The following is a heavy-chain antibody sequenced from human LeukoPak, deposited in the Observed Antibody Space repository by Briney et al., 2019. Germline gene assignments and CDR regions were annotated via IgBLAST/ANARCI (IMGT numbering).Heavy chain of an antibody. CDR2: ISGSGGST. Sequence: PGGSLRLSRAASGFTFSSYAMSWVRQAPGKGLEWVSGISGSGGSTYYADSVKGRFTISRDNSKNTLYLQMNRLRAEDTAVYYCAKVGVITIFGVVTNYFDYWGQGTLVTVSS. CDR3: AKVGVITIFGVVTNYFDY. J-gene: IGHJ4*02. D-gene: IGHD3-3*01. CDR1: GFTFSSYA. V-gene: IGHV3-23*01.